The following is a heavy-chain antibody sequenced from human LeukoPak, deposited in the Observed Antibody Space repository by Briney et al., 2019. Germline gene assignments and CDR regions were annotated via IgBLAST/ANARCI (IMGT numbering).Heavy chain of an antibody. D-gene: IGHD6-13*01. Sequence: PSETLSLTCTVSGGSISSSNDYWGWIRQAPGKGLEWIGSIYYHENTYYNSPLKSRVTISVDTSKNQFSLKLNSVTAADTAVYYCARAGQQLEYYYYYMDVWGKGTTVTISS. CDR2: IYYHENT. CDR1: GGSISSSNDY. J-gene: IGHJ6*03. CDR3: ARAGQQLEYYYYYMDV. V-gene: IGHV4-39*01.